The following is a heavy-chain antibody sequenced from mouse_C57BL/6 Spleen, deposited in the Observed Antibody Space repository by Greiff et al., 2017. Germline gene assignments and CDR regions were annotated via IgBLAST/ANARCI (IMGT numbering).Heavy chain of an antibody. CDR2: IDPENGDT. CDR1: GFNIKDDY. Sequence: VQLKQSGAELVRPGASVKLSCTASGFNIKDDYMHWVKQRPEQGLEWIGWIDPENGDTEYASKFQGKATITADTSSNTAYLQLSSLTSEDTAVYYCTTGGNLYFGVWGTGTTVTVSS. J-gene: IGHJ1*03. V-gene: IGHV14-4*01. CDR3: TTGGNLYFGV.